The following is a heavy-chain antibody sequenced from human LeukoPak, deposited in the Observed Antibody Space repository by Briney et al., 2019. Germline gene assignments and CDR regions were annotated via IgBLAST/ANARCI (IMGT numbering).Heavy chain of an antibody. CDR1: GYTFTSYG. V-gene: IGHV1-18*01. CDR2: ISAYNGNT. CDR3: ARDAMYYDFWSGFDP. D-gene: IGHD3-3*01. J-gene: IGHJ5*02. Sequence: ASVKVSCKASGYTFTSYGISWVRQAPGQGLEWMGWISAYNGNTNYAQKLQGRVTMTTDTSTSTAYMELRSLRSDDTAVYYCARDAMYYDFWSGFDPWGQGTLVTVSS.